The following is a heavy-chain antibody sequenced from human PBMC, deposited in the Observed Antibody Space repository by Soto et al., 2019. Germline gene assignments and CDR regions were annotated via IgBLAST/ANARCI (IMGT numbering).Heavy chain of an antibody. Sequence: GGSLRLSCAASGFTFSSYAMSWVRQAPGKGLEWVSAISGSGGSTYYADSVKGRFTISRDNSKNTLYLQMNSLRAEDTAVYYCAKAGSGSSQALLDYYYYMDVWGKGTTVTVSS. CDR2: ISGSGGST. CDR1: GFTFSSYA. D-gene: IGHD3-10*01. CDR3: AKAGSGSSQALLDYYYYMDV. J-gene: IGHJ6*03. V-gene: IGHV3-23*01.